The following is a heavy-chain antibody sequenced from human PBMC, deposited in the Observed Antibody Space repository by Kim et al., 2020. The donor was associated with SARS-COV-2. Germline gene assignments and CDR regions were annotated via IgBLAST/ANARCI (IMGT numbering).Heavy chain of an antibody. J-gene: IGHJ6*02. CDR3: ARQLRDTTPHYYYYGMDV. CDR2: IYYSGST. D-gene: IGHD5-18*01. V-gene: IGHV4-39*01. Sequence: SETLSLTCTVSGGSISSSSYYWGWIRQPPGKGLEWIGSIYYSGSTYYNPSLKSRVTISVDTSKNQFSLKLSSVTAADTAVYYCARQLRDTTPHYYYYGMDVWGQGTTVTVSS. CDR1: GGSISSSSYY.